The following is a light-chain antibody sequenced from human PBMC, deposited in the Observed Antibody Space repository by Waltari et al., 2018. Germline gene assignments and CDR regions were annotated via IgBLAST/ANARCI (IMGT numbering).Light chain of an antibody. CDR3: QQYGSSLWT. J-gene: IGKJ1*01. CDR1: QSVRSSY. Sequence: EIVLTQSPGTLSLSPGERATLSCRASQSVRSSYLAWYQQKPGQAPRVLIHGASNRATGIPDRFRGSGAGTDFTLTISRLEPEDFAVYYCQQYGSSLWTFGQGTKVEIK. V-gene: IGKV3-20*01. CDR2: GAS.